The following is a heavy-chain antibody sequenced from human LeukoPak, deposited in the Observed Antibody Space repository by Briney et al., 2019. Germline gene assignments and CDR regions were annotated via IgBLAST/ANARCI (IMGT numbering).Heavy chain of an antibody. CDR1: GFTFSNAW. CDR3: TTARMERYSSGWYVLDY. J-gene: IGHJ4*02. V-gene: IGHV3-15*01. CDR2: IKSKTDGGTT. Sequence: GGSLRLSCAASGFTFSNAWMSWVRQAPGKGLEWGGRIKSKTDGGTTDYAAPVKGRFTISRDDSKNTLYLQMNTLKTEDTAVYYCTTARMERYSSGWYVLDYWGQGTLVTVSS. D-gene: IGHD6-19*01.